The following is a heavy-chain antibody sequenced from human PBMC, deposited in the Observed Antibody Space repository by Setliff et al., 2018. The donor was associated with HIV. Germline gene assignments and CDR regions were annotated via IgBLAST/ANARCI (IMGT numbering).Heavy chain of an antibody. J-gene: IGHJ4*02. CDR1: GGSLSDYS. D-gene: IGHD3-22*01. CDR2: IYYSGIT. CDR3: ARFYYDSSGYYSGYDY. Sequence: SETLSLTCALFGGSLSDYSWSWIRQPPGKGLEWIGYIYYSGITKYNPSLKSRVTISVDTSKSQFSLKLSSVTAADTAVYYCARFYYDSSGYYSGYDYWGQGTLVTVSS. V-gene: IGHV4-59*01.